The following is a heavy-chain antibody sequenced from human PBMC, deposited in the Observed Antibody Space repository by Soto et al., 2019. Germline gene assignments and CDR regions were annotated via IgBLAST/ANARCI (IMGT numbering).Heavy chain of an antibody. V-gene: IGHV3-30*03. Sequence: QVQLVESGGGVVQPGKSLRLSCAASGFTFSSYAMHWARQAPGKGLEWVTVISIRGGDEYYAESVRGRFSISRDDSKNTLYLQLDSLGVEVTAVYYCARGNIVAPQHLDYWGQGTLVTVSS. J-gene: IGHJ4*02. CDR2: ISIRGGDE. CDR1: GFTFSSYA. D-gene: IGHD2-15*01. CDR3: ARGNIVAPQHLDY.